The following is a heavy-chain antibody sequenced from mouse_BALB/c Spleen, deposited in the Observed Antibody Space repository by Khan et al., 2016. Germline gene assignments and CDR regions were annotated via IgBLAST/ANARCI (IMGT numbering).Heavy chain of an antibody. CDR3: ARDDFYFDY. Sequence: QVQLKESGPGLVQPSQSLSITSTVTGFSLISYGVHWVRQSPGKGLEWLGVIWSGGSTDYNAAFISRLSISKDNSKSQVFFKMNSLQADDTAIYYCARDDFYFDYWGQGTTLTVSS. J-gene: IGHJ2*01. CDR1: GFSLISYG. V-gene: IGHV2-4-1*01. CDR2: IWSGGST. D-gene: IGHD2-13*01.